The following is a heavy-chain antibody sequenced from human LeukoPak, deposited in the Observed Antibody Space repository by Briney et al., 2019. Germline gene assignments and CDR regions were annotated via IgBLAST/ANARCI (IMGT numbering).Heavy chain of an antibody. CDR3: AKDGSSSWFFDY. V-gene: IGHV3-23*01. CDR1: GFTFSSYA. J-gene: IGHJ4*02. Sequence: GGSLRLSCAASGFTFSSYAMSWVRQAPGKGLGWVSAISGSGGSTYDADSVKGRFTISRDNSKNTLYLQMNSLRAEDTAVYYCAKDGSSSWFFDYWGQGTLVTVSS. CDR2: ISGSGGST. D-gene: IGHD6-13*01.